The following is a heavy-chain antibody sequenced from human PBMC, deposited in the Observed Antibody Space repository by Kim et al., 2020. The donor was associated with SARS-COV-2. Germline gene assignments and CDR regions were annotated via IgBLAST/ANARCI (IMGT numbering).Heavy chain of an antibody. CDR1: GGSFSGYY. J-gene: IGHJ4*02. CDR2: INHSGST. Sequence: SETLSLTCAVYGGSFSGYYWSWIRQPPGKGLEWIGEINHSGSTNYNPSLKSRVTISVDTSKNQFSLKLSSVTAADTAVYYRARGGDYYGSGSYYTPFDYWGQGTLVTVSS. D-gene: IGHD3-10*01. V-gene: IGHV4-34*01. CDR3: ARGGDYYGSGSYYTPFDY.